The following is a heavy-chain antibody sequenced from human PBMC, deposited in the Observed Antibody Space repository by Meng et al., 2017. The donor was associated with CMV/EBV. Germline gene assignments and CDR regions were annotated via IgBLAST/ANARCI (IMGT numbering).Heavy chain of an antibody. CDR2: IKQDGSEK. V-gene: IGHV3-7*03. J-gene: IGHJ6*02. CDR3: AKVGSTSAYYYYGMDV. Sequence: GGSLRLSCAASGFTFSSYWMSWVRQAPGKGLEWVANIKQDGSEKYYVDSVKGRFTISRDNAKNSLYLQMNSLRAEDTAVYYCAKVGSTSAYYYYGMDVWGQGTTVTVSS. D-gene: IGHD2-2*01. CDR1: GFTFSSYW.